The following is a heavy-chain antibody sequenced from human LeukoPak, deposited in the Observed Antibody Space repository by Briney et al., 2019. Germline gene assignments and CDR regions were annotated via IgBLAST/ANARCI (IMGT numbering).Heavy chain of an antibody. Sequence: PSETLSLTRTVSGGSISSYYWSWIRQPPGKGLEWIGYIYYSGSTNYNPSLKSRVPISVDTSKNQFSLKLSSVTAADTAVYYCARYIQLWSPSGYYYYMDVWGKGTTVTVSS. CDR1: GGSISSYY. V-gene: IGHV4-59*01. CDR2: IYYSGST. J-gene: IGHJ6*03. D-gene: IGHD5-18*01. CDR3: ARYIQLWSPSGYYYYMDV.